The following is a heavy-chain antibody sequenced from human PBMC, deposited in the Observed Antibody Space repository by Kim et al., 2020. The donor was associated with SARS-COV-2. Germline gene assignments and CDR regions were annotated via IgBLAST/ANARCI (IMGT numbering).Heavy chain of an antibody. Sequence: ASVKVSCKASGYTFTSYGISWVRQAPGQGLEWMGWISAYNGNTNYAQKLQGRVTMTTDTSTSTAYMELRSLRSDDTAVYYCARVWDPITMIVVSVGFDPWGQGTLVTVSS. J-gene: IGHJ5*02. V-gene: IGHV1-18*01. CDR2: ISAYNGNT. CDR1: GYTFTSYG. CDR3: ARVWDPITMIVVSVGFDP. D-gene: IGHD3-22*01.